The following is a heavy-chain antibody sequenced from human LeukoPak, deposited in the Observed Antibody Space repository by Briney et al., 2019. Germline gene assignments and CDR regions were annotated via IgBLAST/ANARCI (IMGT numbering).Heavy chain of an antibody. V-gene: IGHV1-46*01. CDR3: ARAYGSGSYTLLFFDY. D-gene: IGHD3-10*01. CDR1: GCTFTSYY. J-gene: IGHJ4*02. CDR2: INPSGGST. Sequence: ASVKVSCKASGCTFTSYYMHWVRQAPGQGLEWMGIINPSGGSTSYAQKFQGRVTMTRDTSTSTVYMELSSLRSEDTAVYYCARAYGSGSYTLLFFDYWGQGTLVTVSP.